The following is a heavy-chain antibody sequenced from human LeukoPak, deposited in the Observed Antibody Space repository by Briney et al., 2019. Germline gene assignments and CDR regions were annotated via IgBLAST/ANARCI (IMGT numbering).Heavy chain of an antibody. CDR3: ARDGYSGSYRLFDY. J-gene: IGHJ4*02. CDR2: ISSSSNYI. Sequence: GSLRLSCAASGFTFSSYSMNWVRQAPGKGLEWVSSISSSSNYIYYADSVKGRFSISRDNAKNSLYLQMNSLRAEDTAVYYCARDGYSGSYRLFDYWGQGTLVTVSS. D-gene: IGHD1-26*01. V-gene: IGHV3-21*01. CDR1: GFTFSSYS.